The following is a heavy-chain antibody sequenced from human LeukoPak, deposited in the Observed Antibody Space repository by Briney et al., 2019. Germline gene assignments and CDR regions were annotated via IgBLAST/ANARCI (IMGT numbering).Heavy chain of an antibody. CDR1: GGSISSSSYY. CDR3: ARGGSYSGVVDY. Sequence: SETLSLTCTVSGGSISSSSYYWGWIRQPPGKGLEWIGYIYYSGSTNYNPSLTSRVTISVDTSKNQFSLNLNSVTAADTAVYYCARGGSYSGVVDYWGQGTLVTVSS. V-gene: IGHV4-61*05. D-gene: IGHD1-26*01. CDR2: IYYSGST. J-gene: IGHJ4*02.